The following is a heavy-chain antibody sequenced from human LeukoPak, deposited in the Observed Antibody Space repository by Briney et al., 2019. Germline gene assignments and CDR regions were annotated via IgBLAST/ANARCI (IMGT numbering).Heavy chain of an antibody. J-gene: IGHJ3*02. CDR2: ISYDGSNK. V-gene: IGHV3-30*18. Sequence: GGSLRLTCAASGFTFSSYSMNWVGQAPGKGLEWVAVISYDGSNKYYADSVKGRFTISRDNSKNTLYLQMNSLRAEDTAVYYCAKFWSGTYGRDAFDIWGQGTMVTVSS. CDR3: AKFWSGTYGRDAFDI. CDR1: GFTFSSYS. D-gene: IGHD3-3*01.